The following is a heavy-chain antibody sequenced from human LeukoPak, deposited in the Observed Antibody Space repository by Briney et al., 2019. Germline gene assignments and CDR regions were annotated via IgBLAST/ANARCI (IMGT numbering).Heavy chain of an antibody. CDR2: ISASSNFI. CDR3: ARDPGYSSGWFDY. D-gene: IGHD6-19*01. J-gene: IGHJ4*02. CDR1: GSTFSSYS. Sequence: GGSLRLSCAASGSTFSSYSMSWVCQAPGKGLEWVSSISASSNFISYADSVKGRFTISRDNAKKSLYLQMNSVRAEDTAVYYCARDPGYSSGWFDYWGQGALVTVSS. V-gene: IGHV3-21*01.